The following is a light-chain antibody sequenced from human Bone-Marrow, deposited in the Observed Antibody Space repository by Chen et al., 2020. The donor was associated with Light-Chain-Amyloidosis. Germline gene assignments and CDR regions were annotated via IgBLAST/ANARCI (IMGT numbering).Light chain of an antibody. Sequence: NFMLTQPHSVSESPGKTVIISCTRSSGSIATNYVQWYQQRPGSSPTTVIDEDDQRPSGVPARFSGSIDRSSTSASLTISGLQTEDEADYYCQSYQGSSQGVFGGGTKLTVL. CDR3: QSYQGSSQGV. V-gene: IGLV6-57*01. CDR2: EDD. CDR1: SGSIATNY. J-gene: IGLJ3*02.